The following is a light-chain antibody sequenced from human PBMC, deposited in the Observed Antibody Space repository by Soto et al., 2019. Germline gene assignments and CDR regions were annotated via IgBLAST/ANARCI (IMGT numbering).Light chain of an antibody. CDR1: QTIAMY. V-gene: IGKV1-39*01. Sequence: DIQMTQSPSSLSASVGDRVTITSRASQTIAMYVNWFQQKPGKAPKPLIYTTSSLQSGVPPRFSGSGSETDFTLTISHLQPEDSATYYCQQSFTTPYTFRQGTKLEIK. CDR3: QQSFTTPYT. J-gene: IGKJ2*01. CDR2: TTS.